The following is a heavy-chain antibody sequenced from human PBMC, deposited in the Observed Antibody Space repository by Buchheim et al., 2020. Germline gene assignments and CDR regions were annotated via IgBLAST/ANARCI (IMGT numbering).Heavy chain of an antibody. Sequence: QVQLVESGGGVVQPGRSLRLSCTASGFTFISYGMHWVRQAPGKGLEWVAVISNDGSNKYYADSVTGRFTISRDNSKNTLYLQMNSLRAEDTAVYYCAKPRRGGYYYYGMNVWGQGTT. CDR1: GFTFISYG. J-gene: IGHJ6*02. D-gene: IGHD3-10*01. V-gene: IGHV3-30*18. CDR3: AKPRRGGYYYYGMNV. CDR2: ISNDGSNK.